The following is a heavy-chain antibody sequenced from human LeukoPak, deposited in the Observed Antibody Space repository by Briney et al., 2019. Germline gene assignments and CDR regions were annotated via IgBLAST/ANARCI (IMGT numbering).Heavy chain of an antibody. D-gene: IGHD3-10*01. Sequence: PSQTLSLTCTVSGGSISSGDYYWSWIRQHPEKGLEWIGYIYYSGSTYYNPSLKSRVTISVDTSKNQFSLKLSSVTAADTAVYYCASPTRYGSGSYYNHWGQGTLVTVSS. CDR2: IYYSGST. V-gene: IGHV4-31*03. CDR1: GGSISSGDYY. J-gene: IGHJ5*02. CDR3: ASPTRYGSGSYYNH.